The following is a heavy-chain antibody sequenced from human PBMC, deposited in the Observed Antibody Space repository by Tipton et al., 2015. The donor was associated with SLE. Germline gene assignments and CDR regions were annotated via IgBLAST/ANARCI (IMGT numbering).Heavy chain of an antibody. J-gene: IGHJ3*02. D-gene: IGHD6-13*01. Sequence: TLSLTCTVSGGSLSSYYWSWIRQPPGKGLEWIGEINHSGSTNYNPSLKSRVTISVDTSKNQFSLKLSSVTAADTAVYYCARASGIAAAEAFDIWGQGTMVTVSS. V-gene: IGHV4-34*01. CDR1: GGSLSSYY. CDR2: INHSGST. CDR3: ARASGIAAAEAFDI.